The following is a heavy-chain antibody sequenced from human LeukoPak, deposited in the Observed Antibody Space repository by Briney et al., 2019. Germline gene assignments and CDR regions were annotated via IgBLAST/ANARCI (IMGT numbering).Heavy chain of an antibody. CDR3: AREGASVIRAYIYGPYNWFDP. D-gene: IGHD5-18*01. Sequence: SETLSLTCTVSGGSISSYYWSWIRQPPGKGLEWIGYIYYSGSTNYNPSLKSRVTISVDTSKNQFSLQLNSVTPEDTAVYYCAREGASVIRAYIYGPYNWFDPWGQGTLVTVSS. CDR2: IYYSGST. V-gene: IGHV4-59*12. J-gene: IGHJ5*02. CDR1: GGSISSYY.